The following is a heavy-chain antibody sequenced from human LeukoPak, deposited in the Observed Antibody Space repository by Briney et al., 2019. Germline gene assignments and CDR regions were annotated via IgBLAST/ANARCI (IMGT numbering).Heavy chain of an antibody. CDR2: INHSGST. J-gene: IGHJ4*02. Sequence: SETLSLTCAVYGGSFSGYYWSWIRQPPGKGLEWIGEINHSGSTNYNPSLKSRVTISVDTSKNQSSLKLSSVTAADTAVYYCARGDTMIVVGYSYFDYWGQGTLVTVSS. CDR3: ARGDTMIVVGYSYFDY. V-gene: IGHV4-34*01. D-gene: IGHD3-22*01. CDR1: GGSFSGYY.